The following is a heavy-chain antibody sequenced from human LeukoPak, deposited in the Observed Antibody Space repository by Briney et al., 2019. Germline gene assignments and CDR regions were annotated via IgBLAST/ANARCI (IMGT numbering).Heavy chain of an antibody. CDR2: IYYSGST. Sequence: SETLSLTCTVSDASISSSNCYWGWIRQPPGKGLEWIGSIYYSGSTYYNPSLKSRVTISVDTSKRQFSLKVSSVTAADAAVHYCARQIETYSSIWYRYFDYWGQGTLVTVSS. J-gene: IGHJ4*02. CDR3: ARQIETYSSIWYRYFDY. CDR1: DASISSSNCY. D-gene: IGHD6-13*01. V-gene: IGHV4-39*01.